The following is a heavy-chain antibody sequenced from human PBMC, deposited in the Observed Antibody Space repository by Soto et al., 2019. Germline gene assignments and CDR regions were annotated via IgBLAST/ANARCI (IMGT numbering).Heavy chain of an antibody. CDR3: AKSGGPAFCNRPGCSAEPFDY. D-gene: IGHD2-2*01. V-gene: IGHV3-30*18. CDR2: VSYDGDNE. CDR1: GFTFSSYC. Sequence: GGSLRLSCAASGFTFSSYCMHRVRQAPGKGLEWVAIVSYDGDNEYYADSVRGRFFISRDNSRNTLYLQTSSLRHEDTAVYYFAKSGGPAFCNRPGCSAEPFDYWGQGTRVPVPS. J-gene: IGHJ4*02.